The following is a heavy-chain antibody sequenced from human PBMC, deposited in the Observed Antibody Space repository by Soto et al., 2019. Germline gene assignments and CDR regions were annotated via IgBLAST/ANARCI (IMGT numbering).Heavy chain of an antibody. CDR2: IYYSGST. Sequence: SETLSLTCTVSGGSISSGGYYWSWIRQHPGKGLEWIGYIYYSGSTYYNPSLKSRVTISVDTSKNQFSLKLSSVTAADTAVYYCASLYGSGSYYYGSPLDYWGQGTLVTVSS. J-gene: IGHJ4*02. CDR1: GGSISSGGYY. D-gene: IGHD3-10*01. V-gene: IGHV4-31*03. CDR3: ASLYGSGSYYYGSPLDY.